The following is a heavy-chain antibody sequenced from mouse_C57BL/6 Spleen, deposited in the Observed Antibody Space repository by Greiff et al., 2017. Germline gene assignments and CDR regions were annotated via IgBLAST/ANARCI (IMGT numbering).Heavy chain of an antibody. CDR1: GYTFTSYD. Sequence: QVQLQQSGPELVKPGASVKLSCKASGYTFTSYDINWVKQRPGQGLEWIGWIYPRDGSTKYNEKFKGKATVTVDTSSSTAYMELHSLTSEDSAVYFCARGGGYDGYYFDYWGQGTTLTVSS. J-gene: IGHJ2*01. V-gene: IGHV1-85*01. CDR3: ARGGGYDGYYFDY. D-gene: IGHD2-2*01. CDR2: IYPRDGST.